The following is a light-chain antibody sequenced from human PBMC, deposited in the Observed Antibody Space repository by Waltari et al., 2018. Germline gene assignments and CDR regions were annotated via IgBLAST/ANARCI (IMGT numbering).Light chain of an antibody. Sequence: DIVMTQSPATLSVSPGERATLSCRASQSVSSNLAWYPQKPGQAPRLLIYGASTRATGIPARFSGSGSGTEFTLTISSLQSEDFAVYYCQQYNNWLLGYSFGQGPSWRSN. CDR2: GAS. CDR1: QSVSSN. V-gene: IGKV3-15*01. CDR3: QQYNNWLLGYS. J-gene: IGKJ2*03.